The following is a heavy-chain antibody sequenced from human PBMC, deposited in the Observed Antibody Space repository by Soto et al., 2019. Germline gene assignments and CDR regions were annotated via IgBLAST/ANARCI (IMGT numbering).Heavy chain of an antibody. D-gene: IGHD3-10*01. Sequence: ETLSLTCTVSGGSISSYYWSWIRQPPGKGLEWIGYIYYSGSTNYNPSLKSRVTISVDTSKNQFSLKLNSMTAADTAVYYCARHNYGSGSTFFDYWGQGTLVTVSS. CDR1: GGSISSYY. J-gene: IGHJ4*02. V-gene: IGHV4-59*08. CDR3: ARHNYGSGSTFFDY. CDR2: IYYSGST.